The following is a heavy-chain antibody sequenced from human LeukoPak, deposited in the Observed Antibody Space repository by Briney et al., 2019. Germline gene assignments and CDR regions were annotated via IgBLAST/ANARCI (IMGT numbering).Heavy chain of an antibody. D-gene: IGHD2/OR15-2a*01. V-gene: IGHV3-23*01. CDR1: GFTFSTYA. J-gene: IGHJ4*02. CDR2: ISGRDAST. Sequence: GGSLRLSCAASGFTFSTYAMSWVRQAPGKGLEWVPGISGRDASTYYADSVKGRFTISRDNSKNMLYLQMNSLRAEDTAVYYCARAGNIRFDYWGQGTLVTVSS. CDR3: ARAGNIRFDY.